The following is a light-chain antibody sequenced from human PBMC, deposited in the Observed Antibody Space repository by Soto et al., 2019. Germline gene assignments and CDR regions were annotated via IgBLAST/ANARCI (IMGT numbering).Light chain of an antibody. J-gene: IGLJ1*01. Sequence: QSVLTQPRSVSGSPGQSVTISCTGTSSDVGGYNYVSWYQQHPGKAPKLMIYDVSKRPSGVPDRFSGSKSGNTASLTISGLQAEDEADYYCCSYAGSYNNVFGTGTRSPS. V-gene: IGLV2-11*01. CDR2: DVS. CDR1: SSDVGGYNY. CDR3: CSYAGSYNNV.